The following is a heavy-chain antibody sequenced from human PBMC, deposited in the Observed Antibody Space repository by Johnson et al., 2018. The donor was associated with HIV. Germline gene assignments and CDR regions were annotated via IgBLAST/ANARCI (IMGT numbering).Heavy chain of an antibody. V-gene: IGHV3-30-3*01. Sequence: QVQLVESGGGVVQPGRSLRLSCAASGFTFSSYAMHWVRQAPGKGLEWVAVISYDGSNKYYADSVKGRFTISRDNSKNTLYLQMNSLRTEDTALYYCAKGRDGDSDAFDIGGQGTMVTVSS. CDR3: AKGRDGDSDAFDI. J-gene: IGHJ3*02. CDR1: GFTFSSYA. D-gene: IGHD4-17*01. CDR2: ISYDGSNK.